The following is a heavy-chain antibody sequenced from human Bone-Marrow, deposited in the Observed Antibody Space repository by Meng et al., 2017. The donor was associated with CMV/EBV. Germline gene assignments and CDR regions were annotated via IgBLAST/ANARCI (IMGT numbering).Heavy chain of an antibody. Sequence: ASVKVSCKASGYTFTGYYMHWVRQAPGQGLEWMGWINPNSGGTNYAQKFQGRVTMTRDTSISTAYMELSSLRSEDTAVYYCARGYRRTNYYYYYYGMDVWGQGTTVTVSS. J-gene: IGHJ6*02. D-gene: IGHD2-2*01. CDR3: ARGYRRTNYYYYYYGMDV. CDR2: INPNSGGT. V-gene: IGHV1-2*02. CDR1: GYTFTGYY.